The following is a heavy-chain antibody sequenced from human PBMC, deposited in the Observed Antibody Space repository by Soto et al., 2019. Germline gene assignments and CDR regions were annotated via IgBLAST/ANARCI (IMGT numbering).Heavy chain of an antibody. CDR3: VKGRGIIAAAGTLPFDY. Sequence: GGSLRLSCSASGFTFSGYAIHWVRQAPGKGLEYVSAISSNGGSTYYADSVRGRFTISRDNSKNTLYLQMSSLRPEDTAVYYCVKGRGIIAAAGTLPFDYWGQGTLVTVSS. CDR2: ISSNGGST. D-gene: IGHD6-13*01. V-gene: IGHV3-64D*08. J-gene: IGHJ4*02. CDR1: GFTFSGYA.